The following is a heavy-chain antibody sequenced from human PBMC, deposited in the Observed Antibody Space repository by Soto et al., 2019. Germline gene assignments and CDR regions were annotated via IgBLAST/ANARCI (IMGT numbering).Heavy chain of an antibody. V-gene: IGHV1-18*01. CDR2: ISAYNGNT. CDR1: GYTFTSYA. J-gene: IGHJ4*02. CDR3: ARDVNKGLIDY. Sequence: EASVKVSCKASGYTFTSYAFSWVRQAPGQGLEWMGWISAYNGNTNYAQKLQGRVTMTTDTSTSTAYMELRSLRSDDTAVYYCARDVNKGLIDYWGQGTLVTVSS.